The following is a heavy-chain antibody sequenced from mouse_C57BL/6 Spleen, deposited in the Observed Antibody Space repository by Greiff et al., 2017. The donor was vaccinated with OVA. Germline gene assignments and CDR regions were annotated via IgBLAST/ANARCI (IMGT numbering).Heavy chain of an antibody. Sequence: QVTLKASGPGILQSSQTLSLTCSFSGFSLSTTGMGVSWIRQPSGKGLEWLAHIYWDDDKRYNPSLKSRLTISKDTSRNQVFLKITSVDTADTATYYCARRGDYGSSYAMDYWGQGTSVTVSS. J-gene: IGHJ4*01. CDR2: IYWDDDK. V-gene: IGHV8-12*01. D-gene: IGHD1-1*01. CDR3: ARRGDYGSSYAMDY. CDR1: GFSLSTTGMG.